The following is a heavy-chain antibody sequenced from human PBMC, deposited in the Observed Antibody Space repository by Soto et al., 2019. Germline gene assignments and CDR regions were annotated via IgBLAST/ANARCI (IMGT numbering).Heavy chain of an antibody. V-gene: IGHV4-30-4*01. CDR3: ARGRYCLTGRCFPNWFDS. Sequence: SETLSLTCSVPGDSTSTVDYFWAWIRQPPGQALEYIGYIYKSATTYYNPSFESRVAISLDTSKSQSSLNVTSVTAADTAVYFCARGRYCLTGRCFPNWFDSWGQGTLVTVSS. D-gene: IGHD2-15*01. J-gene: IGHJ5*01. CDR1: GDSTSTVDYF. CDR2: IYKSATT.